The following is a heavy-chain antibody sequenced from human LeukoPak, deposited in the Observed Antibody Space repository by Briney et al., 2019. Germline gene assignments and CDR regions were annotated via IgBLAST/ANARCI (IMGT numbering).Heavy chain of an antibody. CDR3: ARDRYGGYVNQAFDS. D-gene: IGHD5-12*01. CDR1: GGSINSFY. V-gene: IGHV4-4*09. J-gene: IGHJ4*02. CDR2: IYTTGSTTGRT. Sequence: SETLSLICTVSGGSINSFYWTWIRQPAGKGLEWVGHIYTTGSTTGRTNYSPSLKSRVTISIDTSTNQFSLRLTSVTAADTAIYFCARDRYGGYVNQAFDSWGQGTLVTVSS.